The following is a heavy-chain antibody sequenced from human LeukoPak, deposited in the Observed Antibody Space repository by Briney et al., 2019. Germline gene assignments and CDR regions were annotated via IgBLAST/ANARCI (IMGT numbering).Heavy chain of an antibody. CDR3: ARDTPQIQLWSYYFDY. CDR2: ISYDGSNK. D-gene: IGHD5-18*01. CDR1: GFTFSSYG. V-gene: IGHV3-30*19. Sequence: GGSLRLSCAASGFTFSSYGMHWVRQAPGKGLEWVAVISYDGSNKYYADSVEGRFTISRDNSKNTLYLQMNSLRAEDTAVYYCARDTPQIQLWSYYFDYWGQGTLVTVSS. J-gene: IGHJ4*02.